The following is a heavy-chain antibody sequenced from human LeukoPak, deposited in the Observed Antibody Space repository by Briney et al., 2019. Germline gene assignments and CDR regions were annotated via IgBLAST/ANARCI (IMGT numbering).Heavy chain of an antibody. CDR2: IYYSGSS. D-gene: IGHD6-13*01. Sequence: SETLSLTCTVSGGSISSSSYFWGWIRQPPGKGLEWIGSIYYSGSSYYNPSLKSRVTMSLDTSKNQFSLKVSSVTAADTAVYYCARHGGRAAAGWGDNWFDPWGQGTLVTVSS. J-gene: IGHJ5*02. CDR3: ARHGGRAAAGWGDNWFDP. V-gene: IGHV4-39*01. CDR1: GGSISSSSYF.